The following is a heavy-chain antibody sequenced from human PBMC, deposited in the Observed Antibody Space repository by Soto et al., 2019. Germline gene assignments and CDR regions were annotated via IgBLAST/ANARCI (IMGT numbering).Heavy chain of an antibody. CDR3: ARHMATAVTRGRGFDI. CDR1: RGSVSSSQHY. J-gene: IGHJ3*02. Sequence: DTLALTGTVSRGSVSSSQHYGGWIPQPPGKGLEWIGSIYYSGSTYHNPSLKVRVTISVDTSKKPFSLKVTAVTAADAAVYYCARHMATAVTRGRGFDISRQG. CDR2: IYYSGST. V-gene: IGHV4-39*01. D-gene: IGHD4-17*01.